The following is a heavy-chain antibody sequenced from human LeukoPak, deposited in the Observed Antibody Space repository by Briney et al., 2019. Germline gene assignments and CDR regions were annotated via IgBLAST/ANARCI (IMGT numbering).Heavy chain of an antibody. CDR3: ARANWGIGGFDY. CDR1: DGSISSGDYY. J-gene: IGHJ4*02. V-gene: IGHV4-30-4*01. CDR2: IYYSGST. D-gene: IGHD7-27*01. Sequence: SETLSLTCTVSDGSISSGDYYWSWIRQPPGKGLEWIGYIYYSGSTYYNPSLKSRVTISVDTSKNQFSLKLSSVTAADTAVYYCARANWGIGGFDYWGQGTLVTVSS.